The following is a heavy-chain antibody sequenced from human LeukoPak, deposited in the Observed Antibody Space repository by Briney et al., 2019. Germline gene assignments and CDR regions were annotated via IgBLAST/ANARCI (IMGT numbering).Heavy chain of an antibody. CDR2: MNPNSGNR. V-gene: IGHV1-8*03. Sequence: ASVKVSCKASGYTFTTSDINWVRQATGQGLEWMGWMNPNSGNRGYAQKFQGRVTIIRNTSISTVYMELSSLRFEDTAVYYCARALPADAFDIWGQGTMVTVSS. CDR3: ARALPADAFDI. J-gene: IGHJ3*02. D-gene: IGHD2-21*02. CDR1: GYTFTTSD.